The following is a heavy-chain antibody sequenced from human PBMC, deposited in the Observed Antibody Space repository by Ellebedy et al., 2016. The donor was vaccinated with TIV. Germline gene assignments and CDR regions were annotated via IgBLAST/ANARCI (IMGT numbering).Heavy chain of an antibody. V-gene: IGHV3-66*01. CDR3: ARDVATIPLMVSGYGMDV. Sequence: PGGSLRLSCAASGFTFTDYYMSWIRQAPGKGLEWVSAIFTSGSEHYPDFVKGRFIISRDNSKNTLYLQMNSLRAEDTAVYYCARDVATIPLMVSGYGMDVWGRGTTVTVSS. J-gene: IGHJ6*02. CDR2: IFTSGSE. D-gene: IGHD2-8*01. CDR1: GFTFTDYY.